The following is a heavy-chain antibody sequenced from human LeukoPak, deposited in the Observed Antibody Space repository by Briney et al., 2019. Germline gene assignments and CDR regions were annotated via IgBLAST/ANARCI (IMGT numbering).Heavy chain of an antibody. CDR2: IYSGGST. CDR1: GFTVSSNY. D-gene: IGHD6-13*01. J-gene: IGHJ4*02. Sequence: GGSLRLSCAASGFTVSSNYMSWVRQAPGKGLEWVSVIYSGGSTYYADSVKGRFTISRDNSKNTLYLQMNSLRAEDTAVYYCAREEGGSSWYAGADYWGQGTLVTVSS. CDR3: AREEGGSSWYAGADY. V-gene: IGHV3-53*05.